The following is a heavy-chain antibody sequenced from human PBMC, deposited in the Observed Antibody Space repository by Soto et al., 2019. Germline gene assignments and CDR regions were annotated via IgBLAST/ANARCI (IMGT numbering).Heavy chain of an antibody. V-gene: IGHV3-7*01. CDR2: IKHDGSET. CDR3: ARDRPWGHFFDY. CDR1: GFTFSSYW. D-gene: IGHD3-16*01. J-gene: IGHJ4*02. Sequence: EVQLVESGGGLVQPGGSLRLSCAVSGFTFSSYWMSWVRQAPGKGLEWVANIKHDGSETYYVDSVKGRFTISRDNAKNSLYLQMNSLRAEDTAVYYCARDRPWGHFFDYWGQGTLVTVSS.